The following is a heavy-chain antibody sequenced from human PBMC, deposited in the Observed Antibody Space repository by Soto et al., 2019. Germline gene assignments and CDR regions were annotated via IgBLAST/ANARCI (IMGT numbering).Heavy chain of an antibody. D-gene: IGHD6-13*01. V-gene: IGHV3-23*01. J-gene: IGHJ4*02. CDR1: GFTFSSYA. CDR3: AKPLRYSSSWYYFDY. Sequence: SLRLSCAVSGFTFSSYAMSWVRQAPGKGLEWVSAISGSGGSTYYADSVKGRFTISRDNSKNTLYLQMNSLRAEDTAVYYCAKPLRYSSSWYYFDYWGQGTLVTVSS. CDR2: ISGSGGST.